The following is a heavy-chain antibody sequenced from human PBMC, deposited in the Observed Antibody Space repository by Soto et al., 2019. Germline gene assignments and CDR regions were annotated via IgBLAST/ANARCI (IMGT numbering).Heavy chain of an antibody. V-gene: IGHV3-48*02. J-gene: IGHJ4*02. CDR2: ISSSSSTI. D-gene: IGHD5-12*01. Sequence: LRLSCAASGFTFSSYSMNWVRQAPGKGLEWVSHISSSSSTIYYADSVKGRFTISRDNAKNSLYLQMNSLRDEDTAVYYCAREGRWLQFFFDYWGQGTLVTVSS. CDR1: GFTFSSYS. CDR3: AREGRWLQFFFDY.